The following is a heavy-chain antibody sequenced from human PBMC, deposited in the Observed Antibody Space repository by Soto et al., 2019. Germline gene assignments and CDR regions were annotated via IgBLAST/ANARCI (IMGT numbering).Heavy chain of an antibody. CDR2: IYYSGST. V-gene: IGHV4-31*03. D-gene: IGHD3-22*01. CDR1: GASISSGDYY. J-gene: IGHJ5*02. CDR3: ASIYDSSGYYYGNNWFDP. Sequence: QVQLQESGPGLVKPSQTLSLTCTVSGASISSGDYYWSWIRQHPGKGLEWIGYIYYSGSTYYNPSLESRLTISVDTAKNQFSLKLSSVTAADTAVYYCASIYDSSGYYYGNNWFDPWGQGTLVTVSS.